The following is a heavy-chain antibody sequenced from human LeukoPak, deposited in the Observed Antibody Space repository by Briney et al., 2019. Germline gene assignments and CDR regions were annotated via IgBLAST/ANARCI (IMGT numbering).Heavy chain of an antibody. V-gene: IGHV3-23*01. CDR1: GFTFTSYA. D-gene: IGHD3-10*01. J-gene: IGHJ4*02. CDR2: INNSGDST. Sequence: GGSLRLSCAASGFTFTSYAMSWVRQAPGKGLEWVSAINNSGDSTYYADSVKGRFTISRDNTKNTLYLQMYSLRAEDTAVYYCAKDLGHYYGSGTNILWGQGTLVTVSS. CDR3: AKDLGHYYGSGTNIL.